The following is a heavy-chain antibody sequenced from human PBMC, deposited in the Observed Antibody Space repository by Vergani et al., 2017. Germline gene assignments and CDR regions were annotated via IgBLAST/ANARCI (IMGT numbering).Heavy chain of an antibody. CDR2: FYTGGGT. D-gene: IGHD6-13*01. V-gene: IGHV4-61*02. CDR1: GGSISSGSYY. CDR3: ARDPLYXTTWPFLLLGMDV. Sequence: QVQLQESGPGLVRPSQTLYLTCTVSGGSISSGSYYWSWFRQPAGKGLEWIGRFYTGGGTSYNPSLKSRVTISVDTSKNQFSLQLSSVTAADTAVYYCARDPLYXTTWPFLLLGMDVWGQGTTVTVSS. J-gene: IGHJ6*02.